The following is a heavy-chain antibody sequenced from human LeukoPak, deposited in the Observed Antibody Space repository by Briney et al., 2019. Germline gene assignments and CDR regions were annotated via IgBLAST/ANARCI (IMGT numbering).Heavy chain of an antibody. CDR2: ISAYNGNT. J-gene: IGHJ5*02. CDR3: AAAYYDSSGYFNWFDP. CDR1: GYTFTSYG. Sequence: ASVKVSCKASGYTFTSYGMSWVRQAPGQGLEWMGWISAYNGNTNYAQKLQGRVTMTTDTSTSTAYIELRRLRSDDTAMYYCAAAYYDSSGYFNWFDPWGQGTLVTVSS. V-gene: IGHV1-18*01. D-gene: IGHD3-22*01.